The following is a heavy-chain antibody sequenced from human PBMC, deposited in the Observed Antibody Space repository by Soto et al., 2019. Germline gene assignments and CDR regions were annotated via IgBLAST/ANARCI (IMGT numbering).Heavy chain of an antibody. Sequence: EVQLLESGGGSVQPGGSLRLSCATSGFTFSSYAMSWVRQAPGKGLEWVSAISGSGGSTNYADSAEGRFTISRDNSKNTLYLQMSSLRAEDTAVYYCAKAGGIAVPGSHLDYWGQGTLVTVPS. CDR1: GFTFSSYA. CDR3: AKAGGIAVPGSHLDY. J-gene: IGHJ4*02. D-gene: IGHD6-19*01. V-gene: IGHV3-23*01. CDR2: ISGSGGST.